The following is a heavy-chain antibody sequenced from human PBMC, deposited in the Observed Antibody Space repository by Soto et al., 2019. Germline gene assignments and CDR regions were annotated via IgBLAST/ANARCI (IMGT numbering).Heavy chain of an antibody. Sequence: QVQLQESGPGLVKPSQTLSLTCTVSGGSISSGGYYWSWIRQHPGKGLEWIGYIYYSGSTYSKPSLKSLVTISVDTSKNQFYLKLSSVTAADTAVYYCARVAADYYDSSGYLDYWGQGTLVTVSS. CDR3: ARVAADYYDSSGYLDY. D-gene: IGHD3-22*01. CDR2: IYYSGST. J-gene: IGHJ4*02. V-gene: IGHV4-31*01. CDR1: GGSISSGGYY.